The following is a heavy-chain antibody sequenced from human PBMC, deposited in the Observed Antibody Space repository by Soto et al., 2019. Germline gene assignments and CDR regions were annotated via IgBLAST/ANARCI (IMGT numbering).Heavy chain of an antibody. Sequence: EVQLVESGGGLVQPGGSLRLSCASSGFTFSSCSMNWVRQAPGKGLEWVSYISSSSSTIYYADSVKGRFTISRDNAKNSLYLQMNSLRDEDTAVYYCARGDDSSGWYNYFDYWGQGTLVTVSS. CDR2: ISSSSSTI. CDR1: GFTFSSCS. D-gene: IGHD6-19*01. J-gene: IGHJ4*02. CDR3: ARGDDSSGWYNYFDY. V-gene: IGHV3-48*02.